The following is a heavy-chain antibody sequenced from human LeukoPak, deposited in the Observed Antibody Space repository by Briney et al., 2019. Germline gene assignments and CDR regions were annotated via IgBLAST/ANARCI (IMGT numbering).Heavy chain of an antibody. CDR2: ISSGSSYI. V-gene: IGHV3-21*01. J-gene: IGHJ4*02. CDR3: ARTAVEYSSSSDY. Sequence: GGSLRLSCAASGFTFSSYSMNWVRQAPGKGLEWVSSISSGSSYIYYADSVKGRFTISRDNAKNSLYLQMNSLRAEDTAVYYCARTAVEYSSSSDYWGQGTLVTVSS. D-gene: IGHD6-6*01. CDR1: GFTFSSYS.